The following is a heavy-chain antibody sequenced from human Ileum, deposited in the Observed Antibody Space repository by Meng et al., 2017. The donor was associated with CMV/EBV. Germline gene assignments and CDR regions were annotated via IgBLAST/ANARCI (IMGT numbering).Heavy chain of an antibody. CDR2: INSDGSST. D-gene: IGHD6-19*01. CDR1: GCTFSSYW. J-gene: IGHJ2*01. V-gene: IGHV3-74*01. Sequence: SGCTFSSYWMHWVRQAPGKGLVWVSRINSDGSSTSYADSVKGRFTISRDNAKNTLYLQMNSLRVEDTAVYYCASRRSVSGSLNWYFDLWGRGTLVTVSS. CDR3: ASRRSVSGSLNWYFDL.